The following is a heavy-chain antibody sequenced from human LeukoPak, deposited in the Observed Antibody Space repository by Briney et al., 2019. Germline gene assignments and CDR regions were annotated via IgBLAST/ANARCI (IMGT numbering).Heavy chain of an antibody. V-gene: IGHV3-23*01. CDR3: AKMSPPDTTRSFDY. CDR1: GFTFSRYA. CDR2: ISAGGYRT. Sequence: TGESMTLSCPASGFTFSRYAMSWVRQAPGKGLEWISAISAGGYRTYYADSVRGRFTISRDNSKNTLFLQMSSLRVEDTAVYYCAKMSPPDTTRSFDYWGEGTLVTVS. J-gene: IGHJ4*02. D-gene: IGHD1-26*01.